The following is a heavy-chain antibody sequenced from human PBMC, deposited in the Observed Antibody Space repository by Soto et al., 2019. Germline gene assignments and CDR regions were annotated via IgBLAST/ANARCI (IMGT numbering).Heavy chain of an antibody. D-gene: IGHD3-3*01. Sequence: SETLSLTCAVYGGSFSGYYWSWIRQPPGKGLEWIGEINHSGSTNYNPSLKSRVTISVDTSKNQFSLKLSSVTAADTAVYYCARGPKRFLEWLFPGPGSYYYYGMDVWGQGTTVTVSS. CDR3: ARGPKRFLEWLFPGPGSYYYYGMDV. CDR1: GGSFSGYY. CDR2: INHSGST. J-gene: IGHJ6*02. V-gene: IGHV4-34*01.